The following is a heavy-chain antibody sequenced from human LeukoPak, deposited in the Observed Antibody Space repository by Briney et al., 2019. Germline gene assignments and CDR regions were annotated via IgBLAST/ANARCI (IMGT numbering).Heavy chain of an antibody. Sequence: GGSLRLSCAASGFTFSSSAMSWVRQAPGKGLEWVSTISGGGGGTYYADSVKGRFTISRDNSKNTLYLQMNSLRAEDTAMYYCARAIGLDFDFWGQGTLVTVSS. CDR1: GFTFSSSA. D-gene: IGHD2/OR15-2a*01. CDR2: ISGGGGGT. CDR3: ARAIGLDFDF. J-gene: IGHJ4*02. V-gene: IGHV3-23*01.